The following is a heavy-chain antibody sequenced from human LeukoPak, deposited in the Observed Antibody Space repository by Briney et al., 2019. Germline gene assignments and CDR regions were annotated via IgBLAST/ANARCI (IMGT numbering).Heavy chain of an antibody. V-gene: IGHV1-46*01. D-gene: IGHD3-10*01. CDR2: INPSGGST. Sequence: ASVKVSCKASGYTFTSYYMHWVRQAPGQGLEWMGIINPSGGSTSYAQKFQGRVTMTRDTSTSTVYMELSSLRSEDTAVYYCARGGRITMVKGAFDYWGQGTLVTVSS. CDR1: GYTFTSYY. CDR3: ARGGRITMVKGAFDY. J-gene: IGHJ4*02.